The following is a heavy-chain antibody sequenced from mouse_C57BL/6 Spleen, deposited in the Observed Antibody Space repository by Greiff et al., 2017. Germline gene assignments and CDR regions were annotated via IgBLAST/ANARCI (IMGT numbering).Heavy chain of an antibody. D-gene: IGHD1-1*01. CDR3: ARERNYYGSSPWFAY. J-gene: IGHJ3*01. Sequence: EVQLVESEGGLVQPGSSMKLSCTASGFTFSDYYMAWVRQVPEKGLEWVANINYDGSSTYYLDSLKSRFIISRDNAKNILYLQMSSLKSEDTATYYCARERNYYGSSPWFAYWGQGTLVTVSA. V-gene: IGHV5-16*01. CDR2: INYDGSST. CDR1: GFTFSDYY.